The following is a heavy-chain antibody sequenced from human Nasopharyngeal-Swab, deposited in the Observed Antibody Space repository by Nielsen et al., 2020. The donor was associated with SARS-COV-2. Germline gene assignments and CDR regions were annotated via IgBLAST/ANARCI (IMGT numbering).Heavy chain of an antibody. Sequence: GESLKSAWAASGFTFSSYAMSWARQAPGKGLEWVSVIYSGGSSTYYADSVKGRFTISRDNSKNTLYLQMNSLRAEDTAVYYCARLKHPWGQGALVTVSS. V-gene: IGHV3-23*03. CDR3: ARLKHP. J-gene: IGHJ5*02. CDR1: GFTFSSYA. CDR2: IYSGGSST.